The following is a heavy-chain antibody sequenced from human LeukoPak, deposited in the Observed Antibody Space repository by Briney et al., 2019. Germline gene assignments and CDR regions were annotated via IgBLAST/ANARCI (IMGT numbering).Heavy chain of an antibody. CDR1: GGSVSSGSYY. CDR3: ARVKSMITFGGVIPSDAFDI. D-gene: IGHD3-16*02. J-gene: IGHJ3*02. Sequence: SETLSLTCTVSGGSVSSGSYYWSSIRQPPGKGLEWIGYIYYSGSTNYNPSLKSRVTISVDTSKNQFSLKLSSVTAADTAVYYCARVKSMITFGGVIPSDAFDIWGQGTMVTVSS. CDR2: IYYSGST. V-gene: IGHV4-61*01.